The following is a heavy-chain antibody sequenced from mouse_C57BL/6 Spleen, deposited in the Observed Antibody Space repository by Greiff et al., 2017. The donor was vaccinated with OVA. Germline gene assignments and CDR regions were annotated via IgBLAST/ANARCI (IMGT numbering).Heavy chain of an antibody. CDR1: GFSLTSYG. CDR3: ARIYYGSSPYYYAMDY. Sequence: VQLQESGPGLVQPSQSLSITCTVSGFSLTSYGVHWVRQSPGKGLEWLGVIWSGGSTDYNAAFISRLSISKDNSKSQVFFKMNSLQADDTAIYYCARIYYGSSPYYYAMDYWGQGTSVTVSS. J-gene: IGHJ4*01. CDR2: IWSGGST. D-gene: IGHD1-1*01. V-gene: IGHV2-2*01.